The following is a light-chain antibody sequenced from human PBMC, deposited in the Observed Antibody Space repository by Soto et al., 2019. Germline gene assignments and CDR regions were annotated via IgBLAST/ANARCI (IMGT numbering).Light chain of an antibody. V-gene: IGKV1-39*01. Sequence: DIQMTQSPSSLSASVGDRVTITCRASQSISSYLNWYQQKPGKAPKLLIYAAFSLQSGVPSRFSGSGSGTDFTLTISSLQPEDFATYYCQQSYSTPVAFGQGTTLEIK. J-gene: IGKJ2*01. CDR2: AAF. CDR1: QSISSY. CDR3: QQSYSTPVA.